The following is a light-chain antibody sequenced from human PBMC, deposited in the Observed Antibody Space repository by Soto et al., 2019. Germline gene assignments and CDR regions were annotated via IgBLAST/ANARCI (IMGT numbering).Light chain of an antibody. CDR3: ISYGGGNNYVV. Sequence: QSALTQPPSASGSPGQSVTISCTGTSSDVGAYNYVSWYQQHPGKAPKLIIYEVTKRPSGVPDRFSGSKSGSTASLTVSGLQAEDEADYYCISYGGGNNYVVLGGGTKVTVL. V-gene: IGLV2-8*01. J-gene: IGLJ2*01. CDR2: EVT. CDR1: SSDVGAYNY.